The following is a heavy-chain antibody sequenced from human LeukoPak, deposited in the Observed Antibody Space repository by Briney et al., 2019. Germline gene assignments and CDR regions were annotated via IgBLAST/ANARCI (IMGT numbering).Heavy chain of an antibody. CDR1: GFIFSDYY. D-gene: IGHD5-12*01. Sequence: GGSLRLSCAASGFIFSDYYMSWIRQAPGKGLEWVSYINASGSTIYYADSVKGRFTISRDNTKNSLYLQMNSLRAEDTAVYYCARAGWVPAPIERGYSGFFDYWGQGTLVTVSP. V-gene: IGHV3-11*04. J-gene: IGHJ4*02. CDR3: ARAGWVPAPIERGYSGFFDY. CDR2: INASGSTI.